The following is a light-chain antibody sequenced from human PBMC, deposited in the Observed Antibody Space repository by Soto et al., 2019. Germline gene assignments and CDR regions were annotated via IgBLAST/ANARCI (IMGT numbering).Light chain of an antibody. J-gene: IGKJ4*01. CDR1: QSISDG. Sequence: DIQMTQSPSTLSASVGDRVTITCRASQSISDGLSCDQQNPGKAPNLLIYKTSSVESGVPSMFSGSGSGTEFTLTISSLQPDDFETYFCQQYNSFPLTFGGGTKVEI. CDR2: KTS. V-gene: IGKV1-5*03. CDR3: QQYNSFPLT.